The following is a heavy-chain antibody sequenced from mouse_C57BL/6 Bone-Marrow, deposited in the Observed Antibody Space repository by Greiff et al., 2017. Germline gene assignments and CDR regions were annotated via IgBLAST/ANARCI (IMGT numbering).Heavy chain of an antibody. D-gene: IGHD1-1*01. Sequence: QVHVKQSGAELVRPGASVTLSCKASGYTFTDYEMHWVKRTPVHGLEWIGAIDPETGGTAYNQKFKGKAILTADKSSSTAYMELRSLTSEDSAVYYCTRRELYYYGSSFAYWGQGTLVTVSA. CDR3: TRRELYYYGSSFAY. J-gene: IGHJ3*01. CDR2: IDPETGGT. CDR1: GYTFTDYE. V-gene: IGHV1-15*01.